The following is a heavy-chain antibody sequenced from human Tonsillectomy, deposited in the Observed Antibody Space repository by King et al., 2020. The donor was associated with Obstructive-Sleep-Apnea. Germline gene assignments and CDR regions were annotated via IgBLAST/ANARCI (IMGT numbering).Heavy chain of an antibody. CDR2: INTGGSST. CDR3: TRDLGYGARFDF. J-gene: IGHJ4*02. D-gene: IGHD4/OR15-4a*01. Sequence: DVQLVESGGGLVQPGGSLRLSCAASGFTFNNFWMHWVRQAPGKGLVWVSRINTGGSSTTYADAVKGRFTISRDNAKNTLYLQTNSLRVEDTAVYYCTRDLGYGARFDFWGPGTLVTVSS. CDR1: GFTFNNFW. V-gene: IGHV3-74*01.